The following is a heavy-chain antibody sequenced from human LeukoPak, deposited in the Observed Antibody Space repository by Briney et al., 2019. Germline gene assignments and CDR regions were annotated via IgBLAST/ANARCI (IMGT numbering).Heavy chain of an antibody. J-gene: IGHJ5*02. Sequence: SQTLSLTCTVSGVSISSGGYYWSWIRQHPGKGLEWIGYIYYSVSTYYNPFLKRRVTISVDTSKNEFSLKLSSVTAADTAVYYCAREDSGSGNQFDPWGQGTLVTVSS. CDR2: IYYSVST. D-gene: IGHD3-10*01. CDR3: AREDSGSGNQFDP. CDR1: GVSISSGGYY. V-gene: IGHV4-31*03.